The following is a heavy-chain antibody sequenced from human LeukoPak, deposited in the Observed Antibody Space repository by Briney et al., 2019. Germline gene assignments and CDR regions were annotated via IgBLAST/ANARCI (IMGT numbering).Heavy chain of an antibody. V-gene: IGHV4-39*01. CDR2: IYYTGTT. CDR1: GGSISSHSFL. D-gene: IGHD2-15*01. CDR3: ARRRGCDGGSCYSDY. J-gene: IGHJ4*02. Sequence: SEILSLTCTVSGGSISSHSFLWEWIRQPPGKGLEWIGSIYYTGTTYYNPSLKSRVTIDLDTSKNLFSLKLSSVTAADTALYYCARRRGCDGGSCYSDYWGQGTLVTVSS.